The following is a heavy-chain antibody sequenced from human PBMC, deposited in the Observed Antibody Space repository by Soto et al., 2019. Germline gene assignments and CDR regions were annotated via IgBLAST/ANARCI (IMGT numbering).Heavy chain of an antibody. D-gene: IGHD3-22*01. J-gene: IGHJ5*02. V-gene: IGHV4-31*03. CDR3: AREFKDYDSSVGWFDP. CDR1: GGSISSGGSS. Sequence: QVQLQESGPGLVKPSQTLSLTCTVSGGSISSGGSSWSWTRQPPGKGREGIGYIYYSGSTYYNPSLKSRVTISVDTSKNQFSLKLSSVTAADTAVYYCAREFKDYDSSVGWFDPWGQGTLVTVSS. CDR2: IYYSGST.